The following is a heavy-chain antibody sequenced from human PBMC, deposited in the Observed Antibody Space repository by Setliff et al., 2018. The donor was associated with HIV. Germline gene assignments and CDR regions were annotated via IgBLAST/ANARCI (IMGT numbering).Heavy chain of an antibody. V-gene: IGHV1-69*05. CDR3: AGGGRRYNWNDALPSDI. J-gene: IGHJ3*02. Sequence: GASVKVSCKASGYTFTSYAMHWVRQAPGQGPEWMGGIIPMYGVANYAQKFQGRVTITTDESTSTAYMELSSLRSEDTAVYYCAGGGRRYNWNDALPSDIWGQGTMVTVSS. CDR2: IIPMYGVA. D-gene: IGHD1-20*01. CDR1: GYTFTSYA.